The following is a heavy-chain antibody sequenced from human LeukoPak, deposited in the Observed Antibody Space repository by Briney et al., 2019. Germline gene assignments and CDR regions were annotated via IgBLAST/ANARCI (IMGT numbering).Heavy chain of an antibody. V-gene: IGHV4-59*01. J-gene: IGHJ6*03. D-gene: IGHD5-12*01. CDR3: ARTTEGYAGGPGYSYYYYMDV. Sequence: SETLSLTCTVSGGSISNYYWSWIRQPPGKGLEWIGYIHYSGNTHYNPSLKSRVTISVDTSKNQVSLKLRSVTAADTAVYYCARTTEGYAGGPGYSYYYYMDVWGKGTTVTISS. CDR2: IHYSGNT. CDR1: GGSISNYY.